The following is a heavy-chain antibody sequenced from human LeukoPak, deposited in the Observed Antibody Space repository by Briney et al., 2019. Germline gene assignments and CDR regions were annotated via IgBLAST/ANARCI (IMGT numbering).Heavy chain of an antibody. CDR2: IYYSGSP. CDR1: GGSISSSSYY. D-gene: IGHD3-22*01. J-gene: IGHJ4*02. V-gene: IGHV4-39*01. Sequence: PSETLSLTCTVSGGSISSSSYYWGWIRQPPGNGLERIGSIYYSGSPYYNPSLKSRVTISVDTSKNQFFLKLSSVTAADTAVYYCARRHYENIFDYWGRGTLVTVSS. CDR3: ARRHYENIFDY.